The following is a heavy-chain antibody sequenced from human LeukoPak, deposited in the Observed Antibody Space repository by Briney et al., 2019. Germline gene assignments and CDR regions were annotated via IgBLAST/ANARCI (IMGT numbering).Heavy chain of an antibody. CDR2: IRSKANNYAT. D-gene: IGHD2-21*02. J-gene: IGHJ4*02. Sequence: GGSLRLSCAASGFTFSDSAMHWVRQASGKGLEWVGHIRSKANNYATAYAASVKGRFTISRDDSKNTACLQMHSLNTEDTALYYRARLVGDWGHDSWGQGTLVTVSS. V-gene: IGHV3-73*01. CDR3: ARLVGDWGHDS. CDR1: GFTFSDSA.